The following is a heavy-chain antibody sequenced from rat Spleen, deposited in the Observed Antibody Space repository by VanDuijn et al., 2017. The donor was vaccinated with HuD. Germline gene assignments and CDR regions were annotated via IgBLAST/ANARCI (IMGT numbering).Heavy chain of an antibody. CDR3: ARLGNLGFGNWFAY. D-gene: IGHD4-4*01. Sequence: EVQLVESGGGLVQPGRSLKLSCAASGFTFSNYDMAWVRQALTKGLEWVATIRYDGNNTFYGDSVKGRFTISRDNAESTLSLQMDSLRSEDSATYYCARLGNLGFGNWFAYWGQGTLVTVSS. CDR2: IRYDGNNT. CDR1: GFTFSNYD. V-gene: IGHV5-29*01. J-gene: IGHJ3*01.